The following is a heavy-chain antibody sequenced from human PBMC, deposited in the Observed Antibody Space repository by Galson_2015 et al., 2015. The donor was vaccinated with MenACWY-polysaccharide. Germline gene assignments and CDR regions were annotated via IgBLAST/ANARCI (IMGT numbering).Heavy chain of an antibody. J-gene: IGHJ4*02. CDR2: ISYDGSNK. Sequence: SLRLSCAASGFTFSSYGMHWVRQAPGKGLEWVAVISYDGSNKYYADSVKGRFTISRDNSKNTLYLQMNSLRAEDTAVYYCAKDRASSSWYWGYFDYWGQGTLVTVSS. CDR3: AKDRASSSWYWGYFDY. V-gene: IGHV3-30*18. D-gene: IGHD6-13*01. CDR1: GFTFSSYG.